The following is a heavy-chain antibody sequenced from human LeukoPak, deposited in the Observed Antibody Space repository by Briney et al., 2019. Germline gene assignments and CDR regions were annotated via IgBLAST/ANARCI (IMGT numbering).Heavy chain of an antibody. Sequence: ASVKVSCKASGYTFIDYYMHWVRQAPGQGVEGMGWMNPNSGGTNYAQKFEGRVTMTRDTSISTAYMELSRLKSDDTAVYYCARKVEFLDALDTWGQGTMVTVSS. J-gene: IGHJ3*02. CDR3: ARKVEFLDALDT. V-gene: IGHV1-2*02. D-gene: IGHD1-1*01. CDR2: MNPNSGGT. CDR1: GYTFIDYY.